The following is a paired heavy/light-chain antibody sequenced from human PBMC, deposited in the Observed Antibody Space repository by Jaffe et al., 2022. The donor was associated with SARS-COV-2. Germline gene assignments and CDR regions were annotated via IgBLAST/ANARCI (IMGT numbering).Heavy chain of an antibody. CDR2: ISAYNGNT. Sequence: QVQLVQSGAEVKKPGASVKVSCKASGYTFTSYGISWVRQAPGQGLEWMGWISAYNGNTNYAQKLQGRVTMTTDTSTSTAYMELRSLRSDDTAVYYCARGNSHSSGWFFFGDDAFDIWGQGTMVTVSS. D-gene: IGHD6-19*01. CDR3: ARGNSHSSGWFFFGDDAFDI. J-gene: IGHJ3*02. CDR1: GYTFTSYG. V-gene: IGHV1-18*01.
Light chain of an antibody. CDR3: QSYDSSLSGSKV. J-gene: IGLJ1*01. CDR1: SSNIGAGYD. V-gene: IGLV1-40*01. Sequence: QSVLTQPPSVSGAPGQRVTISCTGSSSNIGAGYDVHWYQQLPGTAPKLLIYGNSNRPSGVPDRFSGSKSGTSASLAITGLQAEDEADYYCQSYDSSLSGSKVFGTGTKVTVL. CDR2: GNS.